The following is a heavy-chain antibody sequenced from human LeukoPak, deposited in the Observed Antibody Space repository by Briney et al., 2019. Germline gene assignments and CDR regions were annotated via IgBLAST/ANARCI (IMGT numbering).Heavy chain of an antibody. V-gene: IGHV1-2*02. Sequence: ASAKVSCKASGYSFTGYYIHWVRQAPGQGLEWMGWINPNSGGTNYAQKFQGRVTMTRDTSISTAYMELSSLGSDDTAVFYCARKSAARRTSEFDYWGQGTPVTVSS. CDR2: INPNSGGT. D-gene: IGHD6-6*01. CDR1: GYSFTGYY. J-gene: IGHJ4*02. CDR3: ARKSAARRTSEFDY.